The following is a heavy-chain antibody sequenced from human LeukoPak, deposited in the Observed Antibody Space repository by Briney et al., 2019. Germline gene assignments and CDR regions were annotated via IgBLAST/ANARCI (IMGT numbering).Heavy chain of an antibody. Sequence: PGGSLRLSCAASGLTFSNYAMTWVRQAPGEGLEWVSTISGSDGSTYYADSVKGRFSISRDNSKNTLYLQMNSLRAEDTAVYYCAKSRVDTNLITRGLDVWGQGTTVTVSS. D-gene: IGHD5-18*01. CDR2: ISGSDGST. CDR3: AKSRVDTNLITRGLDV. CDR1: GLTFSNYA. V-gene: IGHV3-23*01. J-gene: IGHJ6*02.